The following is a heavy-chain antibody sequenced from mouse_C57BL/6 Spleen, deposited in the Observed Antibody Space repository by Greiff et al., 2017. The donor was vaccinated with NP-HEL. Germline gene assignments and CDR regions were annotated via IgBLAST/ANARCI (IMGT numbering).Heavy chain of an antibody. Sequence: DVMLVESGGGLVQPGGSMKLSCVASGFTFSNYWMNWVRQSPEKGLEWVAQIRLKSDNYATHYAESVKGRFTISRDDSKSSVYLQMNNLRAEDTGIYYCTRGGYYVDYYAMDYWGQGTSVTVSS. CDR1: GFTFSNYW. D-gene: IGHD2-3*01. CDR2: IRLKSDNYAT. J-gene: IGHJ4*01. V-gene: IGHV6-3*01. CDR3: TRGGYYVDYYAMDY.